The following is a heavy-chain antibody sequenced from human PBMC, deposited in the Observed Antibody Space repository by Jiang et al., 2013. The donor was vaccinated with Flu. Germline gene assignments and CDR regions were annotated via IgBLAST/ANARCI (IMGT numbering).Heavy chain of an antibody. J-gene: IGHJ4*02. Sequence: SLRLSCAASGFTFSSYAMSWVRQAPGKGLEWVSTITGSGGTSYYADSVKGRFTIARDNSKNTLSLQMNSLRAEDTAVYYCAKLVGAPNDYWGQGTLVTVSS. CDR2: ITGSGGTS. D-gene: IGHD1-26*01. CDR1: GFTFSSYA. CDR3: AKLVGAPNDY. V-gene: IGHV3-23*01.